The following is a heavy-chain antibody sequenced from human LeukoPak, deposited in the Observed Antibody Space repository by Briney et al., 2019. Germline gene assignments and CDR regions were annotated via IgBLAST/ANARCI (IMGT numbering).Heavy chain of an antibody. CDR1: GGTFSSYA. CDR3: ASASPFKAAAGTTFDY. J-gene: IGHJ4*02. Sequence: ASVKVSCKASGGTFSSYAISWVRQAPGQGLEWMGGIIPIFGTANYAQKFQGRVTITTDESTSTAYMELSSLRSEDTAVYYCASASPFKAAAGTTFDYWGQGTLVTVSS. CDR2: IIPIFGTA. V-gene: IGHV1-69*05. D-gene: IGHD6-13*01.